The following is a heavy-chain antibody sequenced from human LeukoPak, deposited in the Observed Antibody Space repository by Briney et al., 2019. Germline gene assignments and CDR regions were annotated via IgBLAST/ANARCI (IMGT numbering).Heavy chain of an antibody. CDR3: AKGIRYFDWFSAFDI. V-gene: IGHV3-23*01. CDR2: ISGSGGST. Sequence: TGGSLRLSCAASGFTFSSYAMSWVRQAPGKGLEWVSAISGSGGSTYYADSVKGRFTISRDNSKNTLYLQMNSLRAEDTAVYYCAKGIRYFDWFSAFDIWGQGTMVTVSS. J-gene: IGHJ3*02. D-gene: IGHD3-9*01. CDR1: GFTFSSYA.